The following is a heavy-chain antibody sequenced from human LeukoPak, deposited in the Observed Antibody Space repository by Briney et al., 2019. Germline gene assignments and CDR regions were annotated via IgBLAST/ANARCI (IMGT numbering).Heavy chain of an antibody. J-gene: IGHJ4*02. Sequence: SETLSLTCAVYGGSFSGYYWSWIRQPPGKGLEWIGEINHSGSTNYNPSLKSRVTISVDTSKNQFSLKLSSVTAADTAVYYCARAQQGYTVVMYGYWGQGTLVTVSS. CDR2: INHSGST. CDR1: GGSFSGYY. CDR3: ARAQQGYTVVMYGY. D-gene: IGHD2-8*02. V-gene: IGHV4-34*01.